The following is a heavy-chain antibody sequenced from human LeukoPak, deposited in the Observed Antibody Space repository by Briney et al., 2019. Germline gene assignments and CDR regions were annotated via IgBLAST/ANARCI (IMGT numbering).Heavy chain of an antibody. D-gene: IGHD3-10*01. V-gene: IGHV1-8*03. CDR3: ARLRITMVRGVIFFRWFDP. Sequence: ASVKVSCKASGYTFTNFDINWVRQATGQGLEWMGWMNPNSGNTGYAQKFQGRVTITRNTSISTAYMELSSLRSEDTAVYYCARLRITMVRGVIFFRWFDPWGQGTLVTVSS. CDR1: GYTFTNFD. J-gene: IGHJ5*02. CDR2: MNPNSGNT.